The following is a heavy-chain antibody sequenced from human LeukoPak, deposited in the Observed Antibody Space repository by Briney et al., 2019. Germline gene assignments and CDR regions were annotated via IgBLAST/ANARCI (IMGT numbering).Heavy chain of an antibody. J-gene: IGHJ4*02. CDR2: IYYSGST. CDR3: ARGVVAVAGRVFDY. V-gene: IGHV4-59*01. CDR1: GDSMSSFY. D-gene: IGHD6-19*01. Sequence: SETLSLTCTVSGDSMSSFYWSWIRQPPGKGLEWIGYIYYSGSTNYNPSLKSRVTISIDTSKNQFFLKLNSLTAADTAVYYCARGVVAVAGRVFDYWGQGTLVTVSS.